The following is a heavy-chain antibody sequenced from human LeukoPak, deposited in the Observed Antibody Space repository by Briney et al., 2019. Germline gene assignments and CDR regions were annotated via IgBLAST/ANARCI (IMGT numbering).Heavy chain of an antibody. V-gene: IGHV1-2*02. CDR2: INPNSGGT. J-gene: IGHJ4*02. CDR3: ARDACTNGVCYGYFDY. CDR1: GYTFTGYY. Sequence: EASVKVSCKASGYTFTGYYMHWVRQAPGQGLEWMGWINPNSGGTNYAQRFQGRVTMTRDTSISTAYMELSRLRSDDTAVYYCARDACTNGVCYGYFDYWGQGTLVTVSS. D-gene: IGHD2-8*01.